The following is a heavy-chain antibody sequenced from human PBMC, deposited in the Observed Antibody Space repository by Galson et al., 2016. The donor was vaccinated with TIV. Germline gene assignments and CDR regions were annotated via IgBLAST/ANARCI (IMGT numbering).Heavy chain of an antibody. Sequence: SLRLSCAASGFTFSSYWISWVRQAPGKGLEWVANIKHNGYEKYYVDSVRGRFTISRDNAENSLYLLQMNSLRAEDTAVYYCARELRQDAFDISGQGTMVTVSS. J-gene: IGHJ3*02. V-gene: IGHV3-7*01. CDR2: IKHNGYEK. CDR1: GFTFSSYW. D-gene: IGHD6-25*01. CDR3: ARELRQDAFDI.